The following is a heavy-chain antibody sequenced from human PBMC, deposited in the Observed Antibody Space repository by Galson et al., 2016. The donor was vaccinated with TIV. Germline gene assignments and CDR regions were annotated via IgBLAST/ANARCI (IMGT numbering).Heavy chain of an antibody. CDR1: GDSVSSNSAA. D-gene: IGHD3-10*01. CDR2: TYCRSRCYY. Sequence: CAISGDSVSSNSAAWNWIRQSPSRGLGWLGRTYCRSRCYYDYAVSVKSRITIESDTSKNQFSLQLSSVTSEDTAVYYCARAAGRNGATCHATCESFDFWGQGTKVTVSS. V-gene: IGHV6-1*01. J-gene: IGHJ3*01. CDR3: ARAAGRNGATCHATCESFDF.